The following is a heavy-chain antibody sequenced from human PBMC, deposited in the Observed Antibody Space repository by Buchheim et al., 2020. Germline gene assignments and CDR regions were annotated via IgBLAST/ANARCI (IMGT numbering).Heavy chain of an antibody. D-gene: IGHD3-10*01. CDR2: INHSGST. J-gene: IGHJ6*02. Sequence: QVQLQQWGAGLLKPSETLSLTCAVYGGSFSGYYWSWIRQPPGKGLEWIGEINHSGSTNYNPSLKSRVTISVDTSKNQFSLKLSSVTAADTAVYYCARGVFTMVQGVITHYYYYGMDVWGQGTT. CDR3: ARGVFTMVQGVITHYYYYGMDV. V-gene: IGHV4-34*01. CDR1: GGSFSGYY.